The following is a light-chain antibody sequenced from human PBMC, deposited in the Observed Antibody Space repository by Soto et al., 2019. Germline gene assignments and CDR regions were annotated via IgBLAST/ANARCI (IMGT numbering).Light chain of an antibody. CDR2: GAS. J-gene: IGKJ4*01. CDR3: QQYGSSPA. CDR1: QSVTSSY. Sequence: EIVLTQSPGTLSLSPGERATLSCRASQSVTSSYLAWYQQKPGQAPRLLIYGASSRATGIPDRFSGSGSGTDFTLTISRLEPEDSAVYYCQQYGSSPAFGGGTKVEIQ. V-gene: IGKV3-20*01.